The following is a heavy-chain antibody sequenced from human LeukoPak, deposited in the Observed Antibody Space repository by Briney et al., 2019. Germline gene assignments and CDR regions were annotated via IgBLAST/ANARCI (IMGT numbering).Heavy chain of an antibody. V-gene: IGHV1-8*01. CDR1: GYTFTNYD. Sequence: GASVNVSCKASGYTFTNYDINWARQATGQELEGMGWMNPNSGNTGYAQKFQGRVTMTRNTYISTAYMELSSLRSEDTAVYYCARAFYPTEYDWFDPWGQGTLVTVSS. CDR3: ARAFYPTEYDWFDP. D-gene: IGHD2/OR15-2a*01. CDR2: MNPNSGNT. J-gene: IGHJ5*02.